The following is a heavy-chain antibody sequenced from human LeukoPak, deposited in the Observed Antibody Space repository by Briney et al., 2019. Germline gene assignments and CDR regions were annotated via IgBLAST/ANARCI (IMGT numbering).Heavy chain of an antibody. J-gene: IGHJ1*01. D-gene: IGHD1-26*01. CDR3: AGQNSGSYYVDFQH. CDR2: IYYSGST. V-gene: IGHV4-59*01. Sequence: SETLSLTCTVSGGSISSYYWSWIRQPPGKGLEWIGYIYYSGSTNYNPSLKSRVTISVDTSKNQFSLQLSSVTAADTAVYYCAGQNSGSYYVDFQHWGQGTLVTVSS. CDR1: GGSISSYY.